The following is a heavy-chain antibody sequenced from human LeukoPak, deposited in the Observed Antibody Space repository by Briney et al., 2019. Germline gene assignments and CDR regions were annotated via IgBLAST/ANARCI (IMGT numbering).Heavy chain of an antibody. CDR1: GFTFSSYW. J-gene: IGHJ4*02. V-gene: IGHV3-7*01. D-gene: IGHD3-10*01. CDR2: IKQDGSEK. CDR3: ARDRSYGSGSLDIDY. Sequence: GGSLRLSCAASGFTFSSYWMSWVRQAPGKGLEWVANIKQDGSEKYYVDPVKGRFTISRDNAKNSLYLQMNSLRVEDTAVYYCARDRSYGSGSLDIDYWGQGTLVTVSS.